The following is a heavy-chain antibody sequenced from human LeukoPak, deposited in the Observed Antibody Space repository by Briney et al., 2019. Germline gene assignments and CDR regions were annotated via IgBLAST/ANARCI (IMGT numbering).Heavy chain of an antibody. Sequence: GGSLRLSCAASGFTFSSYGMSWVRQAPGKGLEWVSAISGSGGSTYYADSVKGRFTISRDNSKNTLYLQMNSLRAEDTAVYYCAHTPDSSGYYYGGNYFDYWGQGTLVTVSS. D-gene: IGHD3-22*01. V-gene: IGHV3-23*01. CDR1: GFTFSSYG. CDR3: AHTPDSSGYYYGGNYFDY. CDR2: ISGSGGST. J-gene: IGHJ4*02.